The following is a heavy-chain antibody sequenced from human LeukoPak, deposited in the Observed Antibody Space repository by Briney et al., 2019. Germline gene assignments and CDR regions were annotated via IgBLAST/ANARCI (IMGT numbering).Heavy chain of an antibody. J-gene: IGHJ4*02. D-gene: IGHD3-3*01. Sequence: PSETLSLTCAVYGGSFSGYYWSWIRQPPGKGLEWIGEINHSGSTNYNPSLKSRVTISVDTSKNQFSLKLSSVTAPDTAVYYCARVLGFWSGYYIDYWGQGTLVTVSS. CDR1: GGSFSGYY. CDR2: INHSGST. V-gene: IGHV4-34*01. CDR3: ARVLGFWSGYYIDY.